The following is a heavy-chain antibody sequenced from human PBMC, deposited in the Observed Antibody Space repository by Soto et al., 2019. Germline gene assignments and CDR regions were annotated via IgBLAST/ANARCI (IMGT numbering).Heavy chain of an antibody. J-gene: IGHJ5*02. CDR2: IYYSGST. CDR3: ARAEEDIVVVPAAMSWFDP. V-gene: IGHV4-31*03. CDR1: GGSISSGGYY. D-gene: IGHD2-2*01. Sequence: QVQLQESGPGLVKPSQTLSLTCTVSGGSISSGGYYWSWIRQHPGKGLEWIGYIYYSGSTYYNPSLKSRVTISVDTSKNQFSLKLSSVTAADTAVYYCARAEEDIVVVPAAMSWFDPWGQGTLVTVSS.